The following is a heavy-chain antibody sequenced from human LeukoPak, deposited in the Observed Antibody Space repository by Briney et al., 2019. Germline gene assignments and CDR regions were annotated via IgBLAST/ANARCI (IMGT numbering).Heavy chain of an antibody. J-gene: IGHJ3*02. D-gene: IGHD1-26*01. Sequence: PGRSLRLSCAASGFTFSSYGMHWVRQAPGKGLEWVAVISYDGSNKYYADSVKGRFTISRDNSKNTLYLQMNSLRAEDTAVYYCAKDTHEWEFENAYDIWGQGTMVTVSS. CDR1: GFTFSSYG. V-gene: IGHV3-30*18. CDR2: ISYDGSNK. CDR3: AKDTHEWEFENAYDI.